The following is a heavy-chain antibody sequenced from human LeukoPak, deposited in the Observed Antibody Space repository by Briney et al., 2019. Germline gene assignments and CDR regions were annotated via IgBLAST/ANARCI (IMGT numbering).Heavy chain of an antibody. Sequence: ASVKVSCKTSGYTFINYGINWLRQAPGQGLEWMGWISSHNGKTNYAQNLQDRITMTTDTSTTTAYLELRSLKSDDTAVYFCARQYCITTDCSMIQTYFDYWGQGTLVTVSS. CDR2: ISSHNGKT. D-gene: IGHD1-1*01. J-gene: IGHJ4*02. CDR3: ARQYCITTDCSMIQTYFDY. V-gene: IGHV1-18*01. CDR1: GYTFINYG.